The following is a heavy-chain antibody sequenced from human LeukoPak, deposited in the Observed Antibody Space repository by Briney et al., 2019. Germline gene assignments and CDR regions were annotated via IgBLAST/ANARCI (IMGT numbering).Heavy chain of an antibody. CDR3: ARGIAASNTVCDY. CDR2: TWYDGNNK. Sequence: PGRSLRLSCAASGFTFSSYAMHWARQAPGKGLEWVALTWYDGNNKYYADSVKGRFTISRDNSKNTLYLQMNSLRAEDTAVYYCARGIAASNTVCDYWGQGTLVTVSS. D-gene: IGHD6-13*01. V-gene: IGHV3-33*01. J-gene: IGHJ4*02. CDR1: GFTFSSYA.